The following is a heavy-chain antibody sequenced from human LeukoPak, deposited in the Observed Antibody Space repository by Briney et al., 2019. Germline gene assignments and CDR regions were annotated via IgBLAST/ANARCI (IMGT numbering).Heavy chain of an antibody. CDR2: IHFSGTT. CDR1: GDSISSSGNY. D-gene: IGHD3-10*01. CDR3: ARFRGVVSSSLLDF. Sequence: SETLSLTCTVSGDSISSSGNYWGWIRQPPGKGLEWIGIIHFSGTTYYNPSIKSRVTISVDTSKNQFSLRLPSVTAADTAVYYCARFRGVVSSSLLDFWGQGTLVTVSS. J-gene: IGHJ4*02. V-gene: IGHV4-39*01.